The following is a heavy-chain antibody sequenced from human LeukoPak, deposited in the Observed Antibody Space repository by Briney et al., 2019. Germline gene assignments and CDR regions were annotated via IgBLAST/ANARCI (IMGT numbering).Heavy chain of an antibody. CDR1: GLTFSSYE. CDR3: ARGAFDY. Sequence: GGSLRLSCADSGLTFSSYEMNWVRQAPGKGLEWVTYISNSGSAIYYADSVKGRFTISRDNAKNSLYLQMHSLRAEDTAVYYCARGAFDYWGQGTLVTVSS. V-gene: IGHV3-48*03. CDR2: ISNSGSAI. J-gene: IGHJ4*02.